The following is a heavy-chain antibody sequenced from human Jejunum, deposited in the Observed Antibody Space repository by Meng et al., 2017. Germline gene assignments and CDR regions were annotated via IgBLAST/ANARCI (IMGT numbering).Heavy chain of an antibody. CDR1: GYTFSDYT. CDR2: GNTGNGNT. Sequence: QVQLVQSGAEVKNSGASVKVSCRASGYTFSDYTIHWLRQAPGQRLEWMGWGNTGNGNTQYAQNFRGRTTITRETSTNTAYMELSSLRSEDTAMYYCVRETWDTVLVPRASSFDLWGQGTLVTVSS. CDR3: VRETWDTVLVPRASSFDL. J-gene: IGHJ4*02. D-gene: IGHD2-2*01. V-gene: IGHV1-3*04.